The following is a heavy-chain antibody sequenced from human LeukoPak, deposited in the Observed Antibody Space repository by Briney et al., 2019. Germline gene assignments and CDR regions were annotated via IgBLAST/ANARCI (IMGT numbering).Heavy chain of an antibody. CDR3: ARALGTNDFWSGYYTSPTFDY. D-gene: IGHD3-3*01. Sequence: PSETLSLTCTVSGGSISSYYWSWIRQPPGKGLEWIGYIYCSGSTNYNPSLKSRVTISVDTSKNQFSLKLSSVTAADTAVYYCARALGTNDFWSGYYTSPTFDYWGQGTLVTVSS. V-gene: IGHV4-59*01. J-gene: IGHJ4*02. CDR2: IYCSGST. CDR1: GGSISSYY.